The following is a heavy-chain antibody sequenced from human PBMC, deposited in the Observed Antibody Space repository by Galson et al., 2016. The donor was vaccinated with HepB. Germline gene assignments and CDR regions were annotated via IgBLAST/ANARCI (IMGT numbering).Heavy chain of an antibody. CDR3: ARDRHPTEQLIWFGDLLEF. Sequence: SVKVSCKASGYNFTPYGIHWVRQAPGQRLEWMGWINVGNGKTKYSQKFQGRVTITRDTPASTANMELSSLGCEDTAVYYCARDRHPTEQLIWFGDLLEFWGQGSLVTVSS. V-gene: IGHV1-3*01. J-gene: IGHJ4*02. D-gene: IGHD3-10*01. CDR1: GYNFTPYG. CDR2: INVGNGKT.